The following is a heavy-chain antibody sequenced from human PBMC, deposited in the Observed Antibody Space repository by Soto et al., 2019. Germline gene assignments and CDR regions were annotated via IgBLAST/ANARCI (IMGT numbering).Heavy chain of an antibody. CDR1: GFTFSSYA. J-gene: IGHJ6*02. CDR3: ARGDCSSTSCRPTPYGMDV. D-gene: IGHD2-2*01. V-gene: IGHV3-30-3*01. CDR2: ISYDGSNK. Sequence: PGGSLRLSCAASGFTFSSYAMHWVRQAPGKGLEWVAVISYDGSNKYYADSVKGRFTISRDNSKNTLYLQMNSLRAEDTAVYYCARGDCSSTSCRPTPYGMDVWGQGTTVTVSS.